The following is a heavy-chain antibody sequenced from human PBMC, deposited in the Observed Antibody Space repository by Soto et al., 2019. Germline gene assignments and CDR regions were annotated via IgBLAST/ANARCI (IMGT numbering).Heavy chain of an antibody. Sequence: QVQLQESGPGLVKPSETLSLTCTVSGGSISSYYWSWIRQPPGKGLEWIGYIYYSGSTNYNPSLNSRVTISVDTSKNQFSLKLSSVTAADTAVYYCAREMTTVNSGAFDIWGQGTMVTVSS. CDR2: IYYSGST. CDR3: AREMTTVNSGAFDI. D-gene: IGHD4-17*01. CDR1: GGSISSYY. J-gene: IGHJ3*02. V-gene: IGHV4-59*01.